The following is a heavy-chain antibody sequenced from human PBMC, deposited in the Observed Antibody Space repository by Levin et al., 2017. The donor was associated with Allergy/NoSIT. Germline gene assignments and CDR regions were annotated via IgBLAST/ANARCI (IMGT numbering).Heavy chain of an antibody. CDR1: RFTFSDYY. D-gene: IGHD3-10*01. CDR3: ARVMGTYGSGSYYLDY. CDR2: ISSSSGYT. J-gene: IGHJ4*02. V-gene: IGHV3-11*05. Sequence: GESLKISCAASRFTFSDYYMSWIRQAPGKGLEWVSYISSSSGYTNYADSVKGRFTISRDNAENSLYLQMNSLRVEDTAMYYCARVMGTYGSGSYYLDYWGQGTLVTVSS.